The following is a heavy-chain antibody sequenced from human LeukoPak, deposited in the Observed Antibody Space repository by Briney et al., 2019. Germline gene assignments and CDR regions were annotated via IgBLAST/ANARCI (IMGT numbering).Heavy chain of an antibody. D-gene: IGHD4-17*01. CDR1: GGSISSYY. V-gene: IGHV4-59*01. CDR2: IYYSGST. CDR3: ARGNYGDYSAGDAFDI. Sequence: SETLSLTCTVSGGSISSYYWSWLRQPPGKGLEWIGYIYYSGSTNYNPSLKSRVTISVDTSKNQFSLKLSSVTAADTAVYYCARGNYGDYSAGDAFDIWGQGTMVTVSS. J-gene: IGHJ3*02.